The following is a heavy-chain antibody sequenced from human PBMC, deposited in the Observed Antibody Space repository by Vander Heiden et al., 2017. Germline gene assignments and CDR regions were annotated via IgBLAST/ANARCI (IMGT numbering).Heavy chain of an antibody. CDR1: GGSISSGGYY. CDR2: IYYSGST. V-gene: IGHV4-31*03. CDR3: ARDMIVVGSEAFDI. J-gene: IGHJ3*02. Sequence: QVQLQESGPGLVKPSQTLSLTCTVSGGSISSGGYYWSWIRQHPGKGLEWIGYIYYSGSTYYNPSLKSRVTISVDTSKNQFSLKLSSVTAADTAVYYCARDMIVVGSEAFDIWGQGTMVTVSS. D-gene: IGHD3-22*01.